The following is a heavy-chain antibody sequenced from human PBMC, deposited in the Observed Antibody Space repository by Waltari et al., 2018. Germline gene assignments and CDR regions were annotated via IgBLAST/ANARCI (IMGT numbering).Heavy chain of an antibody. D-gene: IGHD2-15*01. CDR1: GFTFSLFA. Sequence: EVQLLESGGDLVQPGGSLRLSCTVSGFTFSLFAMSWVRQAQGKGPEWVSAITGSGGTTYYADSVKGRFTISRDNSKNTVYLQMNNLRAEDTAVYYCAKDRKGGNPNDAFDIWGQGTMVTVSS. CDR3: AKDRKGGNPNDAFDI. J-gene: IGHJ3*02. V-gene: IGHV3-23*01. CDR2: ITGSGGTT.